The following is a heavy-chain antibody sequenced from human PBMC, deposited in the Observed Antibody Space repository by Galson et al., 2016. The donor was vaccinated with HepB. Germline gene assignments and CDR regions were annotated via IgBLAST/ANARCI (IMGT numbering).Heavy chain of an antibody. J-gene: IGHJ5*02. CDR1: GGSLNDYY. D-gene: IGHD3-3*01. CDR2: VYHSGHT. Sequence: ETLSLTCTVSGGSLNDYYWSWLRQPPGKGLQWIGYVYHSGHTKYNPSLKSRVTMSVDPPKSQFTLKMTSVTAADTAVYYCARRGAIFGGPTVWFGPWGQGNLVTVSS. CDR3: ARRGAIFGGPTVWFGP. V-gene: IGHV4-59*12.